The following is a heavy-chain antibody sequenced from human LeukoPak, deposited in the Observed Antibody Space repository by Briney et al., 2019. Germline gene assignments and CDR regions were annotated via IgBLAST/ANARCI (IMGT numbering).Heavy chain of an antibody. J-gene: IGHJ4*02. Sequence: GGSLRLSCAASGFTFSSYWMHWVRQAPGKGLVWVSHINSDGSSTSYADSVKGRFTISRDNAKSTLYLQMNSLRAEDTAVYYCARDLGRGSYSLYYLDYWGQGTLVTVSS. D-gene: IGHD3-16*01. V-gene: IGHV3-74*01. CDR3: ARDLGRGSYSLYYLDY. CDR2: INSDGSST. CDR1: GFTFSSYW.